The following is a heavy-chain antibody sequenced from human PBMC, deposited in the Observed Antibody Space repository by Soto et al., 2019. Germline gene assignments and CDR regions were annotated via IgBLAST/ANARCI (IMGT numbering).Heavy chain of an antibody. Sequence: QVQLVESGGGVVKPGRSLRLSCAASAVTFTGFGMHWVRQAPGKGLEWVAVIRFDGRNTYYADSVKGRFTLSRANPKKLLYLQGHSLRAEDTAIYYCAKDERWASCYECYYSYYYMDVWGKGTTVTLSS. CDR2: IRFDGRNT. J-gene: IGHJ6*03. D-gene: IGHD2-2*01. CDR3: AKDERWASCYECYYSYYYMDV. CDR1: AVTFTGFG. V-gene: IGHV3-33*06.